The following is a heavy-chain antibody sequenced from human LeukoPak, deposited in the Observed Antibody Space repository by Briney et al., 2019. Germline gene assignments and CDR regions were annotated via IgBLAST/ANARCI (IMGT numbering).Heavy chain of an antibody. CDR3: ARDFHNYFDC. J-gene: IGHJ4*02. CDR2: ISYSGST. CDR1: GGSISGYY. D-gene: IGHD5-24*01. V-gene: IGHV4-59*01. Sequence: PSETLSLTCTVSGGSISGYYWSWIRQPPGKGLEWIGYISYSGSTNYNPSLKSRVTISVDTSKNQFSLKLSSVTAADTAVYYCARDFHNYFDCWGQGTLVTVSS.